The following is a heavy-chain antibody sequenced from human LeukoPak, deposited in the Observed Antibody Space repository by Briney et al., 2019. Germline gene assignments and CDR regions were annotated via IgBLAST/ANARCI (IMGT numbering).Heavy chain of an antibody. CDR3: ARATTVTTFWFDP. Sequence: SETLSLTCTVSGGSISSGGYYWSWVRQPPGKGLEWIGYIYYSGSTNYNPSLKSRVTISVDTSKNQFSLKLSSVTAADTAVYYCARATTVTTFWFDPWGQGTLVTVSS. V-gene: IGHV4-61*08. D-gene: IGHD4-17*01. J-gene: IGHJ5*02. CDR1: GGSISSGGYY. CDR2: IYYSGST.